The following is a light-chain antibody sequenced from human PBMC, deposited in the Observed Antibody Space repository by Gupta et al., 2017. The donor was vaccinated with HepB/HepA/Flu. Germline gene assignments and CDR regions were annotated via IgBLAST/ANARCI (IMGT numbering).Light chain of an antibody. V-gene: IGLV2-23*02. J-gene: IGLJ2*01. CDR1: LSEVGRYYF. Sequence: QSALPQPASVSGSPVQSITISCPGTLSEVGRYYFVSWYQQPAGQAPTLIIYEVNKRPAGFSLCFVGSKSDTTASLTISGLQAEDEAEYYCYAYATSNTAVFGRGTKLTVL. CDR2: EVN. CDR3: YAYATSNTAV.